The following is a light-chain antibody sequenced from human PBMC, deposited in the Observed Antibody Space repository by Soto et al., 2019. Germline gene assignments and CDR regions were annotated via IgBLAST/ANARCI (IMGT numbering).Light chain of an antibody. V-gene: IGLV4-69*01. CDR3: QTWGTGIVV. CDR1: SGHSSYA. Sequence: QPVLTQSPSASASLGASVKLTCTLSSGHSSYAIAWHQQQPEKGPRYLMKLNSDGSHSKGDGIPDRFSGSSSGAERYLTISSLQSEEEADYYWQTWGTGIVVFGGGTKLTVL. J-gene: IGLJ2*01. CDR2: LNSDGSH.